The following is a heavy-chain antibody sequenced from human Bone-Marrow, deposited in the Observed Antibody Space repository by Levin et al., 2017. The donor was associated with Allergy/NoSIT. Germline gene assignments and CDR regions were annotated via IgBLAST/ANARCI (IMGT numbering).Heavy chain of an antibody. Sequence: SGPTLVKPTQTLTLTCTFSGFSLSTSGVGVGWIRQPPGKALEWLALIYWDDDKRYSPSLKSRLTITKDTSKNQVVLTMTNMDPVDTATYYCAHRGHPSAAWTNWFDPWGQGTLVTVSS. V-gene: IGHV2-5*02. CDR3: AHRGHPSAAWTNWFDP. J-gene: IGHJ5*02. D-gene: IGHD3/OR15-3a*01. CDR2: IYWDDDK. CDR1: GFSLSTSGVG.